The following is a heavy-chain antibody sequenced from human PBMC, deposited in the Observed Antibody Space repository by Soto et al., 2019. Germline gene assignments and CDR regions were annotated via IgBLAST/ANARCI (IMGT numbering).Heavy chain of an antibody. CDR1: DGSISSRNYY. D-gene: IGHD2-8*01. V-gene: IGHV4-39*01. Sequence: PSETLCLTCTVCDGSISSRNYYWGWIRQSPGKGMEWIGSFFYSGATYYNPSLKSRVTIFVDMSKSQVSLKLSSVTAADSAVYSXARHLFAGGVRYSWFGSLGQGTRGTVAS. CDR3: ARHLFAGGVRYSWFGS. J-gene: IGHJ5*01. CDR2: FFYSGAT.